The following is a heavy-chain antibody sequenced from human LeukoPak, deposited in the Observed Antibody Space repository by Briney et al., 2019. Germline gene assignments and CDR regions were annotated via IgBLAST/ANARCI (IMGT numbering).Heavy chain of an antibody. D-gene: IGHD5-12*01. Sequence: SETLSLTCTVSGGSISSYYWSWIRQPPGKGLEWIGYIYYSGSTNYNPSLKSRVTISVDTSKNQFSLKLSSVTAADTAAYYCASHVDIVATFDYWGQGTLVTVSS. CDR1: GGSISSYY. V-gene: IGHV4-59*01. CDR2: IYYSGST. J-gene: IGHJ4*02. CDR3: ASHVDIVATFDY.